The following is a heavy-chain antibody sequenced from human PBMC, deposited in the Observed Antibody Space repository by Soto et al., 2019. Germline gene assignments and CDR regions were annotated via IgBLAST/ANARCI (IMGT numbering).Heavy chain of an antibody. D-gene: IGHD2-21*02. V-gene: IGHV1-46*01. CDR2: INPSGGHT. Sequence: QVQLMQSGAEVKKPGASVKVSCKASGNTFTNYYIHWVRQAPGQGLEWMGTINPSGGHTTYAQKFLGRVTMTRDTCTSTLYMELTSLRSEDTAVYYCARGGHVVVVTAAFEYWGQGTLVTVSS. J-gene: IGHJ4*02. CDR3: ARGGHVVVVTAAFEY. CDR1: GNTFTNYY.